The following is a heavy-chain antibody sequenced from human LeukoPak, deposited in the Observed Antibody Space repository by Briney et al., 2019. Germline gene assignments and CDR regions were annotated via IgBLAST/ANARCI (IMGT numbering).Heavy chain of an antibody. J-gene: IGHJ4*02. CDR3: AKDPPAPLRSGIYSTENDY. V-gene: IGHV3-30*04. Sequence: PGGSLRLSCAASGFTFSSYAMHWVRQAPGKGLEWVAVISYDGSNKYYADSVKGRFTISRDNSKNALYLQMNSLRAEDTAVYYCAKDPPAPLRSGIYSTENDYWGQGTLVTVSS. CDR1: GFTFSSYA. D-gene: IGHD3-10*01. CDR2: ISYDGSNK.